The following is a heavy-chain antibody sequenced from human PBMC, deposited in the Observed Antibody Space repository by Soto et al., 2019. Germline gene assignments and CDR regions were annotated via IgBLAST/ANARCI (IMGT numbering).Heavy chain of an antibody. CDR3: ARDGYYDSSGYNHPGGGTLDY. Sequence: QVQLVQSGAEVKKPGSSVKVSCKASGGTFSSSAISWVRQAPGQGLEWMGKIIPIFGTANYAQKFQGRVTITADKSTSTAYVEMSSLRSEDTAVYYCARDGYYDSSGYNHPGGGTLDYWGQGTLVTVSS. D-gene: IGHD3-22*01. CDR2: IIPIFGTA. V-gene: IGHV1-69*06. J-gene: IGHJ4*02. CDR1: GGTFSSSA.